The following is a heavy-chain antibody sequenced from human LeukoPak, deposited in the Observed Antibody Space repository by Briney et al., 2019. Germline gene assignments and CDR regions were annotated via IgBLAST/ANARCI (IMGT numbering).Heavy chain of an antibody. V-gene: IGHV4-59*08. D-gene: IGHD3-10*01. J-gene: IGHJ6*03. Sequence: SETLSLTCTVSGGSINGYYWSWIRQPPGKGLEWIGYIHYSGNTNYNSSLKSRVTISVDTSKNQFSLKLSSVTAADTAVYYCARHRYYYRSGSYYGAPYYMDVWGKGTTVTISS. CDR2: IHYSGNT. CDR1: GGSINGYY. CDR3: ARHRYYYRSGSYYGAPYYMDV.